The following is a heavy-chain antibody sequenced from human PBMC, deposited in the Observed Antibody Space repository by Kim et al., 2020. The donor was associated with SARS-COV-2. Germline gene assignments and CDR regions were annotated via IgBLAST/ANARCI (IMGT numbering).Heavy chain of an antibody. Sequence: GGSLRLSCAASGFTFSSYAMTWVRQAPGKGLESVSVIRGSGGSTYYADSVKGRFTISRDDSKNMLYLQMNSLRAEDTAVYYCAKGRLRETPGNWGQGTLVTVSS. CDR3: AKGRLRETPGN. D-gene: IGHD3-10*01. CDR1: GFTFSSYA. J-gene: IGHJ4*02. V-gene: IGHV3-23*01. CDR2: IRGSGGST.